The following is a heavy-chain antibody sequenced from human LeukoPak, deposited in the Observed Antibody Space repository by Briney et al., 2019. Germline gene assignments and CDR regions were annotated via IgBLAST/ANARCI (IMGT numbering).Heavy chain of an antibody. CDR1: GCTFTSYA. V-gene: IGHV1-3*01. Sequence: GASVKVSCKASGCTFTSYAMHWVRQAPGQRLEWMGWINAGNGNTKYSQKFQGRVTITRDTSASTAYMELSSLRSEDTAVYYCARPLYCSSTSCYGNWFDPWGQGTLVTVSS. CDR2: INAGNGNT. CDR3: ARPLYCSSTSCYGNWFDP. D-gene: IGHD2-2*01. J-gene: IGHJ5*02.